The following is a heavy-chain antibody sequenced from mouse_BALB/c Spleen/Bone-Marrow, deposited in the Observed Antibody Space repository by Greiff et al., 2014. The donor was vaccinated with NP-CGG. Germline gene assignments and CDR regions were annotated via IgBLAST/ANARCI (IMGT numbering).Heavy chain of an antibody. J-gene: IGHJ3*01. Sequence: EVKLMESGAELVKPGASVKLSCTASGFNIKDTYMHWVKQRPEQGLEWIGRTDPANGNTKYDPKFQGKATITADTSSNTAYLQLSSLTSEDTAVYYCATYYYGSSWGFAYWGQGTLVTVSA. CDR1: GFNIKDTY. D-gene: IGHD1-1*01. V-gene: IGHV14-3*02. CDR3: ATYYYGSSWGFAY. CDR2: TDPANGNT.